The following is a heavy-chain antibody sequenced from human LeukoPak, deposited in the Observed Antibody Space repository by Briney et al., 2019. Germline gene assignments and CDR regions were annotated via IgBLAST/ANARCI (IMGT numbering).Heavy chain of an antibody. D-gene: IGHD6-13*01. V-gene: IGHV4-4*07. CDR3: ARGIADPYSFDS. CDR1: GGSINFYY. CDR2: IYSTGST. Sequence: SETLSLTCTVSGGSINFYYWSWIRQPAGKGLEWIGRIYSTGSTNYSPSLKSRFTMSVDKSKNQFSLNLSSVIAADTAVYYCARGIADPYSFDSWGQGTLVTVSS. J-gene: IGHJ4*02.